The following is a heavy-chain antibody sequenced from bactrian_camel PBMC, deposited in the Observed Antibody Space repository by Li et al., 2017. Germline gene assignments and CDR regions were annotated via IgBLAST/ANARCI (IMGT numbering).Heavy chain of an antibody. CDR2: IATGSGNT. V-gene: IGHV3S1*01. Sequence: HVQLVESGGGSVQAGGSLRLSCAASGYTYNRNCMAWFRQAPGKEREGVARIATGSGNTYYADSVKGRFTISLDSAKRSVDLQMDKLKLDDSGMYYCAADDSLDCGWYFDTRVRHLETRGQGTQVTVS. D-gene: IGHD6*01. CDR3: AADDSLDCGWYFDTRVRHLET. J-gene: IGHJ4*01. CDR1: GYTYNRNC.